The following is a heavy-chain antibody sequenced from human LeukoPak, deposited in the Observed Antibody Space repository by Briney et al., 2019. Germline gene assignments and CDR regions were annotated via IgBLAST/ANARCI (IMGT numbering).Heavy chain of an antibody. Sequence: GGSLRLSCAASGFTFSSYAMHWVRQAPGKGLEWVAVISYDGSNKYYADSVKGRFTISRDNSKSTLYLQMNSLRAEDTAVYYCARDLAVVPFDYWGQGTLVTVSS. CDR2: ISYDGSNK. CDR1: GFTFSSYA. CDR3: ARDLAVVPFDY. J-gene: IGHJ4*02. D-gene: IGHD3-22*01. V-gene: IGHV3-30*04.